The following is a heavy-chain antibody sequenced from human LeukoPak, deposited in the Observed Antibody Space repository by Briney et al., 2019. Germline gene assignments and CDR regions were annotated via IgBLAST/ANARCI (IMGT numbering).Heavy chain of an antibody. CDR3: AKVAEVGVTGYYYYMDV. J-gene: IGHJ6*03. CDR2: IYSGGTT. V-gene: IGHV3-66*01. CDR1: GGSISTSNYY. Sequence: ETLSLTCTVSGGSISTSNYYWGWIRQPPGKGLEWVSVIYSGGTTYYADSVKGRFTISRDNSKNTLYLQMSSLRAEDTAVYYCAKVAEVGVTGYYYYMDVWGKGTTVTISS. D-gene: IGHD1-26*01.